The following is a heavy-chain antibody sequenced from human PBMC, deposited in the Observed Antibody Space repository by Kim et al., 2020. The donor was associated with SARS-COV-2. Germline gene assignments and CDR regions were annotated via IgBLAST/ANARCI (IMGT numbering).Heavy chain of an antibody. V-gene: IGHV3-53*04. J-gene: IGHJ6*02. D-gene: IGHD1-7*01. CDR2: T. CDR3: AREELFYGMDA. Sequence: TFYPDSLKGRFNISRHNSKNPMYLQMNSLMAENTAVYYWAREELFYGMDAWGQGTTVTVS.